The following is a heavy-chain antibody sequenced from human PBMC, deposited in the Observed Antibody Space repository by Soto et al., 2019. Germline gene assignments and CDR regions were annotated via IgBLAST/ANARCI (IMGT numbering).Heavy chain of an antibody. CDR3: AKDLDIVVVPAAMGDWFDP. CDR1: GFTFSSYG. Sequence: QVQLVESGGGVVQPGRSLRLSCAASGFTFSSYGTHWVRQAPGKGLEWVAVISYDGSNKYYADSVKGRFTISRDNSKNTLYLQMNSLRAEDTAVYYCAKDLDIVVVPAAMGDWFDPWGQGTLVTVSS. V-gene: IGHV3-30*18. D-gene: IGHD2-2*03. CDR2: ISYDGSNK. J-gene: IGHJ5*02.